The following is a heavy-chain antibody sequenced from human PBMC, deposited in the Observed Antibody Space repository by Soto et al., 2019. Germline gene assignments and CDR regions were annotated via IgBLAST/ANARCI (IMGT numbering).Heavy chain of an antibody. CDR1: GGSISSYY. Sequence: QVQLQESGPGLVKPSETLSLTCTVSGGSISSYYWSWIRQPPGKGLEWIGYIYYSGSTNYNPSLKSRVTISVDTSKNQFSLKLSSVTAADTAVYYCARRAEKPAYYFDYWGQGTLVTVSS. CDR2: IYYSGST. CDR3: ARRAEKPAYYFDY. D-gene: IGHD6-13*01. V-gene: IGHV4-59*01. J-gene: IGHJ4*02.